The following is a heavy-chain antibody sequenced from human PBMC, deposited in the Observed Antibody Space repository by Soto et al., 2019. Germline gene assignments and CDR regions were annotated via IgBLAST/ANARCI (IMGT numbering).Heavy chain of an antibody. V-gene: IGHV4-31*03. CDR1: GGSISSAAYY. Sequence: QVQLQESGPGLVKPSQTLSLSCTVSGGSISSAAYYWSWIRQHPGKGLEWIGYIAHSGSTYYTPSLKSRVIISADTFKNQFSLNLTSVTAAATAVYYCAREYPYGSNFFDCWGQGALVTVSS. CDR2: IAHSGST. D-gene: IGHD3-10*01. J-gene: IGHJ4*02. CDR3: AREYPYGSNFFDC.